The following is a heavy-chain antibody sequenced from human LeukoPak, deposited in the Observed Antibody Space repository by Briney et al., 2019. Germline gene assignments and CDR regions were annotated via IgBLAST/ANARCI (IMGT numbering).Heavy chain of an antibody. D-gene: IGHD2-15*01. CDR2: TSSSDAGT. Sequence: AGGSLRLSCAASGFTLSSYAMSWVRQAPGKGLEWVSATSSSDAGTYYAESVRGRFTISRDNSKNTLYLQMNNLRAEDTAVYYCARLGGTAMVAAYCSGGSCYYYYYMDVWGKGTTVTVSS. CDR3: ARLGGTAMVAAYCSGGSCYYYYYMDV. J-gene: IGHJ6*03. CDR1: GFTLSSYA. V-gene: IGHV3-23*01.